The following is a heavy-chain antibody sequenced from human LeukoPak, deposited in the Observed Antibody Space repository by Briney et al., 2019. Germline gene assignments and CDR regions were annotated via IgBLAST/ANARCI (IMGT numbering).Heavy chain of an antibody. CDR1: GFTFSSYS. V-gene: IGHV3-48*01. CDR2: ISSSSSTI. CDR3: ARISDTVTTPFDY. J-gene: IGHJ4*02. D-gene: IGHD4-17*01. Sequence: GGSLRLSCAASGFTFSSYSMNWVRQAPGKGLEWVSYISSSSSTIYYADSVRGRFTISRDNAKNSLYLQMNSLRAEDTAVYYCARISDTVTTPFDYWGQGTLVTVSS.